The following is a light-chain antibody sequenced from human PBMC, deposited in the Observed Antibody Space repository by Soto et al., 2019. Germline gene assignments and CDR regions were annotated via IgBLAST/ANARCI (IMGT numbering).Light chain of an antibody. CDR2: GAS. CDR1: QNINNY. J-gene: IGKJ4*01. V-gene: IGKV1-16*01. CDR3: QQYNNYPLT. Sequence: DIQMTQSPSSLSASIGDRVTITCRSSQNINNYLVWFQQKPGKAPRPLIFGASTLESGVPSRFSGRGSGTHFTLTINNLQREDFATYYCQQYNNYPLTFGGGTKVQIK.